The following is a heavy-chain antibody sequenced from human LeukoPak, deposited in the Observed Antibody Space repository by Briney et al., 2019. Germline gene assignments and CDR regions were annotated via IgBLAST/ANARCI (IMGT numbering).Heavy chain of an antibody. CDR2: IWYDGSNT. D-gene: IGHD1-7*01. Sequence: GGSLRLSCAASGFTFSNYGMHWVRQAPGKGLEWVALIWYDGSNTYYADSVRGRFTISRDNSKNTLYLQMNSLRAEDTAIYYCAGDRKSVNFLGEFDHWGQGTLVTVFS. CDR1: GFTFSNYG. V-gene: IGHV3-33*08. CDR3: AGDRKSVNFLGEFDH. J-gene: IGHJ5*02.